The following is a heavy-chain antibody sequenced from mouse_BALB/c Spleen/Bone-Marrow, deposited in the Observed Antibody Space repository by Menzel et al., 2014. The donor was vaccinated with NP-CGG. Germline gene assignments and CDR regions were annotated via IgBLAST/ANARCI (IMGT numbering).Heavy chain of an antibody. CDR2: IDPANGNT. CDR3: VRSPGEVNY. Sequence: EVKLQESGAELVKPGASVKLSCTGSGFNIKDTFMHWVKQRPEQGLGWIGRIDPANGNTKYDPKFQGKATISADTSSNTAYLHLISLTSEDTAVYYCVRSPGEVNYWGQGTLVTVSA. J-gene: IGHJ3*01. V-gene: IGHV14-3*02. CDR1: GFNIKDTF. D-gene: IGHD1-3*01.